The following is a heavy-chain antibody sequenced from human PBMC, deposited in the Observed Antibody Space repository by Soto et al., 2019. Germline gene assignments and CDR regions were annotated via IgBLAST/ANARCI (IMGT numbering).Heavy chain of an antibody. Sequence: ASVKVSCKASGYTFTSYARHWVRQAPGQRLEWMGWINAGNGNTKYSQKFQGRVTITRDTSASTAYMELSSLRSEDAAVYYCAAEEIFDFHRLGYWGQGTLVTVSS. V-gene: IGHV1-3*01. CDR2: INAGNGNT. D-gene: IGHD3-3*01. CDR1: GYTFTSYA. J-gene: IGHJ4*02. CDR3: AAEEIFDFHRLGY.